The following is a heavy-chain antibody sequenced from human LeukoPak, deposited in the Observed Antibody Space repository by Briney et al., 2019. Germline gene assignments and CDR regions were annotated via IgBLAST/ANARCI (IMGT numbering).Heavy chain of an antibody. CDR2: INTDGSTT. Sequence: PGGSLRLSCAASGFTFSNEWMHWVRQAPGKGLVWVSRINTDGSTTTYADSVKGRFTISRDNAKNTLYLQMNSLRVEDTAVYYCARGRGGSYHYWGQGTLVTVSS. CDR1: GFTFSNEW. J-gene: IGHJ4*02. CDR3: ARGRGGSYHY. V-gene: IGHV3-74*01. D-gene: IGHD1-26*01.